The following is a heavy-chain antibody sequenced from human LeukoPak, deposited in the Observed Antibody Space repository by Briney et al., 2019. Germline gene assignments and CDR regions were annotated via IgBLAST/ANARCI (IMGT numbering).Heavy chain of an antibody. D-gene: IGHD3-10*01. CDR3: ATDREVRGVYDY. Sequence: ASVKVSCKVSGYTLTELSMHWVRQAPGQGLEWMGGFDPEDGETIYAQKFQGRVTITEDTSTDTAYMELSSLRSEDTAVYYCATDREVRGVYDYWGQGTLVTVSS. J-gene: IGHJ4*02. CDR1: GYTLTELS. CDR2: FDPEDGET. V-gene: IGHV1-24*01.